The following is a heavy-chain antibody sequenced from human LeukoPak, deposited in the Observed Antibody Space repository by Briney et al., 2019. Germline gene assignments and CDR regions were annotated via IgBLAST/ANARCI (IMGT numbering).Heavy chain of an antibody. CDR2: ISGSGATT. V-gene: IGHV3-23*01. J-gene: IGHJ4*02. CDR1: GITFTNYA. CDR3: ATRPGAARRNYFDY. D-gene: IGHD6-6*01. Sequence: GGSLRLSCAASGITFTNYAMSWVRQAPGRGLEWVSAISGSGATTYYADSVKGRFTISRDNSKNTLYLQMNSLRAEDTAVYYCATRPGAARRNYFDYWGQGTLVTVSS.